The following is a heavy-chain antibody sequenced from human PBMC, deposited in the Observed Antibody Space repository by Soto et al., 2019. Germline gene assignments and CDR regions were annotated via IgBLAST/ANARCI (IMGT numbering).Heavy chain of an antibody. CDR3: AKEYYASSAFDY. CDR1: GFTLSSYG. J-gene: IGHJ4*02. V-gene: IGHV3-30*18. Sequence: GGSLRLSCAASGFTLSSYGMHWVRQAPGKGLEWVGVISYDGSTQYYADSVKGRFTISRDTSKNTLYLQMNSLRAEDTAIYYCAKEYYASSAFDYWGQGTVVTVSS. CDR2: ISYDGSTQ. D-gene: IGHD3-22*01.